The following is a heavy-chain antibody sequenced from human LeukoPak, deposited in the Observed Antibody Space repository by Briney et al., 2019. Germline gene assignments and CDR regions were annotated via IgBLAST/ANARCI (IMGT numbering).Heavy chain of an antibody. CDR3: TTGELGGKY. V-gene: IGHV3-48*02. CDR2: ISSSSSSI. CDR1: GFTFSSYS. J-gene: IGHJ4*02. D-gene: IGHD2/OR15-2a*01. Sequence: PGGSLRLSCAASGFTFSSYSMNWVRQAPGKGLEWLSYISSSSSSIYYADSVKGRFTISRDNAKKSLYLQMNSLRDEDTAVYYCTTGELGGKYWGQGTLVTVSS.